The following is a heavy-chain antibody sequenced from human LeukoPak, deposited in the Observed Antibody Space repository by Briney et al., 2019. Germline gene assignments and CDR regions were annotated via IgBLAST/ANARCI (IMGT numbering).Heavy chain of an antibody. CDR3: ARDRVEADDYDSSGYYPGDFDY. V-gene: IGHV1-8*01. CDR1: GYTFTSYD. Sequence: ASVKVSCKASGYTFTSYDINWVRQAPGQGLEWMGWMNPNSGNTGYAQKFQGRVTMTRNTSISTAYMEPSRLRSDDTAVYYCARDRVEADDYDSSGYYPGDFDYWGQGTLVTVSS. J-gene: IGHJ4*02. D-gene: IGHD3-22*01. CDR2: MNPNSGNT.